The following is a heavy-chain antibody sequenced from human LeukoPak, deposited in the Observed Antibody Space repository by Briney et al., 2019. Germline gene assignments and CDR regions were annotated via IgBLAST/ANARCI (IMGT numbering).Heavy chain of an antibody. V-gene: IGHV3-15*01. D-gene: IGHD4-17*01. J-gene: IGHJ3*02. CDR2: IKSKTDGGTT. Sequence: GGSLRLSCAASGFTFSNAWMSWVRQAPGKGLEWVGRIKSKTDGGTTDYAAPVKGRFTISRDDSKNTLYLQMNSLKTEDTAVYYCTTAPTHYYGDYRGDAFDIWGQGTVVTVSS. CDR1: GFTFSNAW. CDR3: TTAPTHYYGDYRGDAFDI.